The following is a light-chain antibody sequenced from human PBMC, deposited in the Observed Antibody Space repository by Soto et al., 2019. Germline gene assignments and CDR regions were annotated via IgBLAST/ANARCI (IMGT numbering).Light chain of an antibody. V-gene: IGKV1-39*01. J-gene: IGKJ1*01. Sequence: DIQMTQSQSSLSASVGDRVTITCRASQSISSYLNWYQQKPGKAPKLLIYAASSLQSGVPSRFSSSGSGTDFTLTISRLQPEDFATYYCQQSYSTPWTFGQGTKVEIK. CDR1: QSISSY. CDR3: QQSYSTPWT. CDR2: AAS.